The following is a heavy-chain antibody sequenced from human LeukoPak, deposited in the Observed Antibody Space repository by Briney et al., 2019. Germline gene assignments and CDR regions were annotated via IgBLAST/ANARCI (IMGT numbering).Heavy chain of an antibody. Sequence: SVKVSCKASGGTFSSYAISWVRQAPGQGLEWMGGIIPIFGTANYAQKFRGRVTITADESTSTAYMELSSLRSEDTAVYYCATSITGTTGASWYYYYGMDVWGKGTTVTVSS. V-gene: IGHV1-69*13. CDR3: ATSITGTTGASWYYYYGMDV. D-gene: IGHD1-20*01. J-gene: IGHJ6*04. CDR2: IIPIFGTA. CDR1: GGTFSSYA.